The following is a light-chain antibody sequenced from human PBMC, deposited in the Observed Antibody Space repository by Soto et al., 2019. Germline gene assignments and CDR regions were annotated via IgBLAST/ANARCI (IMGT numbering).Light chain of an antibody. J-gene: IGKJ1*01. CDR3: QHYVVSAWG. CDR1: QSLHSAY. V-gene: IGKV3-20*01. Sequence: EIVLTQSPGTLSLSPGDTATLSCRASQSLHSAYLAWYQQRPGQPPRRLIYASSSRAAGIPDRFRGTVSGTEFTLIMSRLEPEDFLVYYCQHYVVSAWGFGQRTEVEVK. CDR2: ASS.